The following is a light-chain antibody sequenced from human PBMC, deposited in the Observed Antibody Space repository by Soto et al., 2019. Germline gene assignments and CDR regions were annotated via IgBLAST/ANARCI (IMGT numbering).Light chain of an antibody. CDR1: QSVSRY. CDR2: DAS. V-gene: IGKV3-11*01. J-gene: IGKJ5*01. CDR3: QQRSNWPPIT. Sequence: EIVLTQSPGTLSLSPGERATLSCRASQSVSRYLAWYQQKPGQAPRLLIYDASNRATGIPARFSGSGSGTDFTLTISSLEPEDFAVYYCQQRSNWPPITFGQGTDWRL.